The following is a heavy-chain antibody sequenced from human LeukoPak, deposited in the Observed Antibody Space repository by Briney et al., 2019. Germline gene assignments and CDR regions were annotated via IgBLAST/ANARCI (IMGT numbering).Heavy chain of an antibody. CDR1: GGSISSSSYY. J-gene: IGHJ4*02. V-gene: IGHV4-39*01. Sequence: SGTLSLTCTVSGGSISSSSYYWGWIRQPPGKGLEWIGSIYHSGSTYYNPSLKSRVTISVDTSKNQFSLKLSSVTAADTAVYYCARQMPYYYGSGSYCFDYWGQGTLVTVSS. CDR3: ARQMPYYYGSGSYCFDY. D-gene: IGHD3-10*01. CDR2: IYHSGST.